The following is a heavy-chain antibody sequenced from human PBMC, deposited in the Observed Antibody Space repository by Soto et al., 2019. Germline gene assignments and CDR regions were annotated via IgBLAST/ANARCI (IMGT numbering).Heavy chain of an antibody. CDR2: ISGSGGRI. J-gene: IGHJ4*02. V-gene: IGHV3-23*02. CDR1: GFTFYRYD. Sequence: EVQLLESGGGLVQPGGSLRLSCAASGFTFYRYDMFWVRQTPRRGLEWVSFISGSGGRIEYGDFVRGRFTASRDNGEDTLSLQMNTLASDDTGVYYCVRRGSETGWYFDQWGQGTLVVVSS. D-gene: IGHD6-19*01. CDR3: VRRGSETGWYFDQ.